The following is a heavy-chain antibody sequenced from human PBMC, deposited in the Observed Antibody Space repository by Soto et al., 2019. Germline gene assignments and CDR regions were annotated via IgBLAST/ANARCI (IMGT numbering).Heavy chain of an antibody. J-gene: IGHJ4*02. CDR3: AKEIAPGYYFDY. CDR2: ISGSGGST. Sequence: EVQLLESGAGLVQPGGSLRLSCAASGFTFSSYAMSWVREAPGKGLEWVSAISGSGGSTYYADSVKGRFTISRDNSKNTLYLQMNSLRAEDTAVYYCAKEIAPGYYFDYWGQGTLVTVSS. V-gene: IGHV3-23*01. D-gene: IGHD1-1*01. CDR1: GFTFSSYA.